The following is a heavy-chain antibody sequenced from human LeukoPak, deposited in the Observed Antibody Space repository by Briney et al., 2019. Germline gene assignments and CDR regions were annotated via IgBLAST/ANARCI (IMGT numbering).Heavy chain of an antibody. CDR1: GYTFTSYD. CDR3: ARGRLGSGYLAY. CDR2: MNPNNGNT. D-gene: IGHD3-22*01. Sequence: ASVKVSCKASGYTFTSYDINWVRQATGQGLEWMGWMNPNNGNTGYAQKFQGRVTMTRNTSISTAYMELSSLRSEDTAVYYCARGRLGSGYLAYWGQGTLVTVSS. J-gene: IGHJ4*02. V-gene: IGHV1-8*01.